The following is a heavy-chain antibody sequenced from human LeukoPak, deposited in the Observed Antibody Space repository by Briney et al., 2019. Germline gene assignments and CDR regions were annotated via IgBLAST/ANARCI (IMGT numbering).Heavy chain of an antibody. J-gene: IGHJ5*01. CDR1: GGSISRYS. CDR3: ARESQYSWNDFGWFDS. D-gene: IGHD1-1*01. CDR2: MHTSGST. Sequence: SETLSLTCTVSGGSISRYSWSWIRQPAGKGLEWIGRMHTSGSTNYNPSLKSRVIMSVDTFKNQFSLKLSSVTAADTAVYYCARESQYSWNDFGWFDSWGQGTLVTVSS. V-gene: IGHV4-4*07.